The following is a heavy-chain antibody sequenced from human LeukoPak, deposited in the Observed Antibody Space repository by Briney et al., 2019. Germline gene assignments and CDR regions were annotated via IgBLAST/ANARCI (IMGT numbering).Heavy chain of an antibody. J-gene: IGHJ4*02. V-gene: IGHV1-2*06. Sequence: ASVKVSCKASGYTFIDYYMRWVRQAPGQGLEWMGRINPNSGGTNYAQKFQGRVTMTRDTSISTAYMELSRLRSDDTAVYFCARDGYGDYLADYWGQGTLVTVSS. CDR1: GYTFIDYY. CDR3: ARDGYGDYLADY. CDR2: INPNSGGT. D-gene: IGHD4-17*01.